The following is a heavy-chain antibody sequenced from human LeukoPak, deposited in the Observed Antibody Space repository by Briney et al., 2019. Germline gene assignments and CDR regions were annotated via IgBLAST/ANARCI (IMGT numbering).Heavy chain of an antibody. J-gene: IGHJ4*02. CDR3: ARDLGGITGEYSEFDY. Sequence: SETLSLTCTVSGYSISSGYYWGWIRQPPGKGLEWIGSIYHSGSTYYNPSLKSRVTISVDTSKNQFSLKLSSVTAADTAVYYCARDLGGITGEYSEFDYWGQGTLVTVSS. D-gene: IGHD7-27*01. CDR1: GYSISSGYY. V-gene: IGHV4-38-2*02. CDR2: IYHSGST.